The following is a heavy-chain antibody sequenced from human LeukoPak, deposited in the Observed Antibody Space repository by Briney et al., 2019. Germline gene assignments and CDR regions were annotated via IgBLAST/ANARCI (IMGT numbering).Heavy chain of an antibody. Sequence: SETLSLTCTVSGGSISSYYWNWIRQPPGKGLEWIGYIYYSGSTNYNPSLKSRVTISVDTSKNQFSLKLSSVTAADTAVYYCARHKGYSGYDFDYWGQGTLVTVSS. J-gene: IGHJ4*02. D-gene: IGHD5-12*01. V-gene: IGHV4-59*08. CDR1: GGSISSYY. CDR3: ARHKGYSGYDFDY. CDR2: IYYSGST.